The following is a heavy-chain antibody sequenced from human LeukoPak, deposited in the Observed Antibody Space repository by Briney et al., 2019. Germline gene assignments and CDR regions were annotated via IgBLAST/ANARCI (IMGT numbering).Heavy chain of an antibody. CDR1: GFTFGSYS. D-gene: IGHD3-22*01. V-gene: IGHV3-21*01. CDR3: ARESTSGSYPYYFDY. J-gene: IGHJ4*02. CDR2: ISSSSSYI. Sequence: GGSLRLSCAASGFTFGSYSMNWVRQAPGKGLEWVSSISSSSSYIYYADSVKGRFTISRDNAKNSLYLQMNSLRAEDTAVYYCARESTSGSYPYYFDYWGQGTLVTVSS.